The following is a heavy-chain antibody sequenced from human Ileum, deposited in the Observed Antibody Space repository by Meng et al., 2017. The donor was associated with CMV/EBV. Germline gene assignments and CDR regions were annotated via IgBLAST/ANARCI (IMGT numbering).Heavy chain of an antibody. D-gene: IGHD1/OR15-1a*01. CDR2: IHPSGTT. Sequence: AELFEASAHLSSTCAVHCGSLRDPYWMWMRPAQGKGLEWIVKIHPSGTTNANPSLASRVTISEDTSNTPYSLRLTSRAAGATAVYYCARCWDNNKVGVHWGQGTLVTVSS. CDR1: CGSLRDPY. V-gene: IGHV4-34*01. CDR3: ARCWDNNKVGVH. J-gene: IGHJ4*02.